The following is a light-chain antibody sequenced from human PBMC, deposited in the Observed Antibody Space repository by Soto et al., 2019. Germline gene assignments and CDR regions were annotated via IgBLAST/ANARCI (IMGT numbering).Light chain of an antibody. CDR2: AAF. CDR1: QSISSY. Sequence: IQMTQSPSSLSASVGVIVTITCRAIQSISSYLNWYQQKPGKAPKLLIYAAFSLQSGVPSRFSGSGSGTDFTLTISCLQPEDFATYYCQQSYSTPLTFGGGTKVDIK. CDR3: QQSYSTPLT. V-gene: IGKV1-39*01. J-gene: IGKJ4*01.